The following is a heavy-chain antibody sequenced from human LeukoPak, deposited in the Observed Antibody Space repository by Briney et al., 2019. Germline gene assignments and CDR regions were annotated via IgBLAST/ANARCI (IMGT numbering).Heavy chain of an antibody. CDR2: IYHSGSA. J-gene: IGHJ3*02. CDR3: AGDSVGHTGHNAFDI. D-gene: IGHD1-26*01. Sequence: SETLSLTCTVSGGSINIPNYYWGWIRQPPGKGLEWIGSIYHSGSAYYSSSLKSRVTISVDTSKNQFSLKLSSVTAADTAVYYCAGDSVGHTGHNAFDIWGQGTRATVSS. CDR1: GGSINIPNYY. V-gene: IGHV4-39*07.